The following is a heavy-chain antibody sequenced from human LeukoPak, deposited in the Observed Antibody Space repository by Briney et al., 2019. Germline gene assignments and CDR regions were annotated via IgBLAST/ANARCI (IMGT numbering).Heavy chain of an antibody. CDR3: AALSSSWSGRVFDY. Sequence: PGGSLRLSCAASGFTFSSYGMHWVRQAPGKGLEWVAFIRYDGSNKYYADSVKGRFTISRDNSKNTLYLQMNGLRAEDTAVYYCAALSSSWSGRVFDYWGQGTLVTVSS. V-gene: IGHV3-30*02. D-gene: IGHD6-13*01. J-gene: IGHJ4*02. CDR2: IRYDGSNK. CDR1: GFTFSSYG.